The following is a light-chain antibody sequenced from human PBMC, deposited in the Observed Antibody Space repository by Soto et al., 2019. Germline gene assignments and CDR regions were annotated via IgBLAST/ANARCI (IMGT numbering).Light chain of an antibody. CDR1: SSDVAAYDY. CDR2: DVT. Sequence: QSALTQPRSVSGSPGQSVTISCTGTSSDVAAYDYVTWYQQHPGKAPKLMIYDVTKRPSGVPDRFSGSRSGNTASLNISGLQAEDEADYYCCSYAGSYSFYVFGSGTKVTVL. J-gene: IGLJ1*01. CDR3: CSYAGSYSFYV. V-gene: IGLV2-11*01.